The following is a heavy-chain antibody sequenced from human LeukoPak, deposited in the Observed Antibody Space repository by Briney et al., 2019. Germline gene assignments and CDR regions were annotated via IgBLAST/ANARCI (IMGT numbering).Heavy chain of an antibody. CDR1: GGSISSGGYS. J-gene: IGHJ3*02. Sequence: SETLSLTCAVSGGSISSGGYSWNWIRQPLGKALGWIGYIYNSGSTSYNPSLKSRVTMSVDTSKSQFSLNLSSVTAADTAIYYCARDSRGSDWYGDFDIWGQGTMVTVSS. CDR3: ARDSRGSDWYGDFDI. D-gene: IGHD6-19*01. V-gene: IGHV4-30-4*07. CDR2: IYNSGST.